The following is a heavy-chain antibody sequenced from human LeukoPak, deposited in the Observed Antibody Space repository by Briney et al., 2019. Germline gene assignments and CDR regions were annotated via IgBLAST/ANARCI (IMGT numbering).Heavy chain of an antibody. CDR2: MNPNSGNT. D-gene: IGHD3-10*01. Sequence: GASVKVSCKASGYTFTSYDINWVRQATGQGLEWMGWMNPNSGNTGYAQKFQGRVTITRNTSISTAYMELSSLRSEDTAVCYCARLYGSGSYYYYYMDVWGKGTTVTVSS. J-gene: IGHJ6*03. CDR3: ARLYGSGSYYYYYMDV. CDR1: GYTFTSYD. V-gene: IGHV1-8*03.